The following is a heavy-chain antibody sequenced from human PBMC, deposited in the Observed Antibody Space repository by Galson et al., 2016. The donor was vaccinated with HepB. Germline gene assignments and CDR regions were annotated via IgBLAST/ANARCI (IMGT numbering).Heavy chain of an antibody. CDR3: ARHSESRVKTDRRAFDI. Sequence: LSLTCTVSDGSITSGTYHWAWIRQPPGGGLEWIGSIYYIGSMYYNPSLKSRVIISMDPSKNQFSLKVTSVTAADTAMYYCARHSESRVKTDRRAFDIWGRGKMVAVSS. CDR1: DGSITSGTYH. CDR2: IYYIGSM. V-gene: IGHV4-39*01. J-gene: IGHJ3*02.